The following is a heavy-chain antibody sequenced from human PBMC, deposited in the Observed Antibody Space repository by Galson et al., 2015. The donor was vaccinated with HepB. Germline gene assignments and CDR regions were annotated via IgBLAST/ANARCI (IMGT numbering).Heavy chain of an antibody. V-gene: IGHV3-23*01. CDR3: ARHVIRTGFRTAWDY. CDR1: GFAFNNYV. Sequence: SLRLSCAASGFAFNNYVVSWVRQAPRRGLEWVSTMSIPGDSTSYADSVKGRFTIPRDNSKDTLYLQMNSLTAEDTAIYYCARHVIRTGFRTAWDYWGQGTLVIVSS. J-gene: IGHJ4*02. CDR2: MSIPGDST. D-gene: IGHD1-14*01.